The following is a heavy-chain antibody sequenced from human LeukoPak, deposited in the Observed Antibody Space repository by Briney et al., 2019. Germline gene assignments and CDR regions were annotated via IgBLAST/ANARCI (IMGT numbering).Heavy chain of an antibody. J-gene: IGHJ5*02. Sequence: PSETLSLTCTVSGGSISSYYWSWIRQPPGKGLEWIGYIYYSGSTNYNPSLKSRDTISVDTSKNQFSLKLSSVTAADTAVYYCARSIAAAGTLFDPWGQGTLVTVSS. V-gene: IGHV4-59*01. CDR2: IYYSGST. D-gene: IGHD6-13*01. CDR3: ARSIAAAGTLFDP. CDR1: GGSISSYY.